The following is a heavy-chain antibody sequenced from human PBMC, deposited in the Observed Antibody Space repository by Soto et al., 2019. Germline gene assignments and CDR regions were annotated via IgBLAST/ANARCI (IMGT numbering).Heavy chain of an antibody. Sequence: SATLSLTCNVSDGSISSYYWSWIRQPPGKGLEWIGYIYYSGSTNYNPSLKSRVTISVDTSKIQFSLKLSSVTAADTAVYYCARVTGYCISTSCYTFDPWGQGTLVTVYS. J-gene: IGHJ5*02. D-gene: IGHD2-2*02. V-gene: IGHV4-59*01. CDR2: IYYSGST. CDR1: DGSISSYY. CDR3: ARVTGYCISTSCYTFDP.